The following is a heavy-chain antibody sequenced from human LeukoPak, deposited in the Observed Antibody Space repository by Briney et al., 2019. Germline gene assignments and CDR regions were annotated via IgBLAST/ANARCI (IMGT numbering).Heavy chain of an antibody. CDR1: GFTFSNAW. D-gene: IGHD6-13*01. Sequence: PGGSLRLSCAASGFTFSNAWMSWVRQAPGKGLEWVGFIRSKAYGGTTEYAASVKGRFTISRDDSKSIAYLQMNSLKTEDTAVYYCTGGSSSWSFWGQGTLVTVSS. CDR2: IRSKAYGGTT. CDR3: TGGSSSWSF. J-gene: IGHJ4*02. V-gene: IGHV3-49*04.